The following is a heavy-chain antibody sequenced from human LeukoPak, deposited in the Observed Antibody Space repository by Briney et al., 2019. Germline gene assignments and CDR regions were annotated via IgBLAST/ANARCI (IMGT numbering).Heavy chain of an antibody. Sequence: SETLSLTCAVYDGSFSGCYWSWIRQPPGKGLEWIGEINHSGSTNYNPSLKSRVTISVDTSKNQFSLKLSSVTAADTAVYYCASLSSHYYDSGSYACDIWGQGAMVTVSS. J-gene: IGHJ3*02. D-gene: IGHD3-10*01. V-gene: IGHV4-34*01. CDR3: ASLSSHYYDSGSYACDI. CDR1: DGSFSGCY. CDR2: INHSGST.